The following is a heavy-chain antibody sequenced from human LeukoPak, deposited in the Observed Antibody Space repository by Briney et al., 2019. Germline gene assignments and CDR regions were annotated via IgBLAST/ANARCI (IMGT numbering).Heavy chain of an antibody. CDR1: GFTFSTYW. Sequence: QPGGSLRLSCAASGFTFSTYWMNWVRQAPGKGLEWVANIKQDGREKYYVDSVKGRFTISRDNAKNSLYLQMNSLRAEDTAVYYCARTGDYYDSSGYFIGGRTTYYFDYWGQGTLVTVSS. D-gene: IGHD3-22*01. J-gene: IGHJ4*02. CDR2: IKQDGREK. V-gene: IGHV3-7*01. CDR3: ARTGDYYDSSGYFIGGRTTYYFDY.